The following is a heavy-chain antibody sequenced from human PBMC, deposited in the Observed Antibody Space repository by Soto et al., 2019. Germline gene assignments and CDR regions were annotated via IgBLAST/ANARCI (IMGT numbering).Heavy chain of an antibody. V-gene: IGHV3-7*01. CDR2: IKQDGSEK. J-gene: IGHJ6*02. CDR3: ARWGWFGESSYYYYGMDV. D-gene: IGHD3-10*01. CDR1: GFTVSSNY. Sequence: GGSLRLSCAASGFTVSSNYMSWVRQAPGKGLEWVANIKQDGSEKYYVDSVKGRFTISRDNAKNSLYLQMNSLRAEDTAVYYCARWGWFGESSYYYYGMDVWGQGTTVTVSS.